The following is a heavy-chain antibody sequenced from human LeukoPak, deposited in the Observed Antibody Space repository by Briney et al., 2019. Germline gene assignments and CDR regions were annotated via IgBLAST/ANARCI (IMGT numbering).Heavy chain of an antibody. J-gene: IGHJ4*02. V-gene: IGHV4-39*07. Sequence: PSETLSLTCTVSGVSISSGGYYWSWIRQPPGKGLEWIGEINHSGSTNYNPSLKSRVTISVDTSKNQFSLKLSSVTAADTAVYYCARGGRRGMATIRYFDYWGQGTLVTVSS. CDR3: ARGGRRGMATIRYFDY. CDR2: INHSGST. CDR1: GVSISSGGYY. D-gene: IGHD5-24*01.